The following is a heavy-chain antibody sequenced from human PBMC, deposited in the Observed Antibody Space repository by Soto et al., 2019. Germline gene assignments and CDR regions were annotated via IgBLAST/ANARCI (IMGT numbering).Heavy chain of an antibody. D-gene: IGHD3-10*01. J-gene: IGHJ5*02. CDR2: INPNSGGT. V-gene: IGHV1-2*04. CDR3: ARDLDYYGSNWFDP. Sequence: ASVKVSCKASGYTFTGYYMHWVRQAPGQGLEWMGWINPNSGGTNYAQKFQGWVTMTRDTSISTAYMELSRLRSDDTAVYYCARDLDYYGSNWFDPWGQGALVTVPQ. CDR1: GYTFTGYY.